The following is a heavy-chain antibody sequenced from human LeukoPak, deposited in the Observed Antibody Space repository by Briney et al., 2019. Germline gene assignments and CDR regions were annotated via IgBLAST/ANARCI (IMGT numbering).Heavy chain of an antibody. CDR2: VTHGGST. J-gene: IGHJ5*02. D-gene: IGHD3-10*01. V-gene: IGHV4-34*01. CDR1: GGSFNSYS. CDR3: ARESYLDCFDP. Sequence: SETLSLTCAVPGGSFNSYSWSWIRQPPGKGLEWIGEVTHGGSTNYNPSLKSRVTISVDTSSNQFSLKLTSVTAADRGVYYCARESYLDCFDPWSQGTLVSVSS.